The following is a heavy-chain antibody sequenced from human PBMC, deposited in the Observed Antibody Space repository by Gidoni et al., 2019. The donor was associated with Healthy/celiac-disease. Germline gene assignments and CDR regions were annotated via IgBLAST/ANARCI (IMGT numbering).Heavy chain of an antibody. J-gene: IGHJ3*02. CDR1: GYTFTSYY. CDR2: INPRCGST. Sequence: QVQLVQSGAEVKKPGASVKVSCKASGYTFTSYYMHWVRQAPGQGLEWMGIINPRCGSTSYAQKFQGRVTMTRDTSTSTVYMELSSLRSEDTAVYYCARKGFEMATVNDAFDIWGQGTMVTVSS. V-gene: IGHV1-46*01. CDR3: ARKGFEMATVNDAFDI. D-gene: IGHD4-4*01.